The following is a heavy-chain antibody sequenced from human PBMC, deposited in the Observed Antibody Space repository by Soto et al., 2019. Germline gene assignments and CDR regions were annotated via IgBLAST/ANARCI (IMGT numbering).Heavy chain of an antibody. CDR2: IYYSGST. J-gene: IGHJ3*02. Sequence: QVQLQESGPGLVKPSQTLSLTCTVSGGSISSGGYYWSWIRQHPGKGLEWIGYIYYSGSTHYNPSLKSRVTISVDTSKNQFSLKLSSVTAADTAVYYCARAGVELNNAFDIWGQGTMVTVSS. D-gene: IGHD3-10*01. CDR1: GGSISSGGYY. CDR3: ARAGVELNNAFDI. V-gene: IGHV4-31*03.